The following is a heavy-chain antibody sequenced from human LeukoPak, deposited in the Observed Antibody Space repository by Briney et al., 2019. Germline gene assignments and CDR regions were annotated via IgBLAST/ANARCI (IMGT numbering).Heavy chain of an antibody. CDR3: ACYGIAPPY. Sequence: GGSLRLSCAASEFTFSDFGMHWVRQAPGKGLEWVAVISYDGSNKYHTDSVKGRFTISRDNSKNTLYLQMNSLRTEDTAVYYCACYGIAPPYWGQGTLVTVSS. D-gene: IGHD2-15*01. V-gene: IGHV3-30*03. CDR1: EFTFSDFG. J-gene: IGHJ4*02. CDR2: ISYDGSNK.